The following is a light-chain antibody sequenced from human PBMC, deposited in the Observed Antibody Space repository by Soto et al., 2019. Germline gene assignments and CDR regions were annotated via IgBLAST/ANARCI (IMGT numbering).Light chain of an antibody. CDR3: QSYATSVSGARV. CDR1: RSNIGAGYD. Sequence: QSVLTQPPSVSGAPGQRVTISCTGSRSNIGAGYDVHWYQQIPGTAPKLLIYRNHDRPSGVPDRFSGSKSGTSASLAITGLQAEDEADYYCQSYATSVSGARVFGGGTKVTVL. J-gene: IGLJ3*02. CDR2: RNH. V-gene: IGLV1-40*01.